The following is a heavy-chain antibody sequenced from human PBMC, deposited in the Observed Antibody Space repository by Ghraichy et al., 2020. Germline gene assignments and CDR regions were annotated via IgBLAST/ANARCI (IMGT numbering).Heavy chain of an antibody. CDR2: IKQEESEK. CDR1: GFTLRNYW. J-gene: IGHJ3*02. D-gene: IGHD1-26*01. V-gene: IGHV3-7*01. CDR3: ARYTGSYSAFDI. Sequence: GESLNISCVASGFTLRNYWMSWVRQAPGKGLEWVANIKQEESEKYYVDSVRGRFTISRDNAKNSLYLQMNSLRAEDTALYYCARYTGSYSAFDIWGHGTLVTVAS.